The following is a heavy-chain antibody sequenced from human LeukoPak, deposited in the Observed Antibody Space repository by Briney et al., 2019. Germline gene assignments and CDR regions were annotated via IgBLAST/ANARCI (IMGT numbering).Heavy chain of an antibody. CDR2: ISAYNGNT. CDR1: GYTFTKYG. Sequence: ASVKVSCKASGYTFTKYGISWVRQAPGQGLEWMGWISAYNGNTNYAQKLQGRVTMTTDTSTSTAYMELRSLRSDDTAVYYCARGLARYYDFWSGYSGPGDWFDPWGQGTLVTVSS. V-gene: IGHV1-18*01. J-gene: IGHJ5*02. D-gene: IGHD3-3*01. CDR3: ARGLARYYDFWSGYSGPGDWFDP.